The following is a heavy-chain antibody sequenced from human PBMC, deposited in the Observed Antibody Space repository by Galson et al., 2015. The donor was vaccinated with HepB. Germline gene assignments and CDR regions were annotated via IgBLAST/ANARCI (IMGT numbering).Heavy chain of an antibody. V-gene: IGHV3-15*07. CDR2: IKSQTDGGTT. Sequence: SLRLSCAASGLTFSNAWMNWVRQAPGKGLEWVGRIKSQTDGGTTAYAAPVKGRFTISRDDSKNTLYLQMNSLNTEDTAVYLCTTHRLYCSSGTCYMGDFDYWGQGTLVTVSS. CDR1: GLTFSNAW. CDR3: TTHRLYCSSGTCYMGDFDY. D-gene: IGHD2-15*01. J-gene: IGHJ4*02.